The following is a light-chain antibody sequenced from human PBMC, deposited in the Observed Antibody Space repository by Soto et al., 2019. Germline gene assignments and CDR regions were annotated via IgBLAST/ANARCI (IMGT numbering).Light chain of an antibody. V-gene: IGLV1-40*01. Sequence: QSVLTQPPSVSGAPGQRVTISCTGSSSNIGAGYYVHWYQQLPGTAPKLLIYGNSNRPSGVPDRFSGSKSGTSASLAITGLQAEDEADYYCQSYDSSLSGPYVVFGGGTKVTVL. CDR3: QSYDSSLSGPYVV. J-gene: IGLJ2*01. CDR1: SSNIGAGYY. CDR2: GNS.